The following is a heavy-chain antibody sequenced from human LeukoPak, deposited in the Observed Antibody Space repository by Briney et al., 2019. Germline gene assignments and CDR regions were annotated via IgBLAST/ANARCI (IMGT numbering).Heavy chain of an antibody. J-gene: IGHJ3*02. CDR1: GFTLSSYS. CDR2: ISSSSSYI. D-gene: IGHD2-21*02. V-gene: IGHV3-21*01. CDR3: ASAVVVTAGRAFDI. Sequence: PGGSLRLSCAASGFTLSSYSMNWVRQAPGKGLEWVSSISSSSSYIYYADSVKGRFTISRDNAKNSLYLQMNSLRAEDTAVYYCASAVVVTAGRAFDIWSQGTMVTVSS.